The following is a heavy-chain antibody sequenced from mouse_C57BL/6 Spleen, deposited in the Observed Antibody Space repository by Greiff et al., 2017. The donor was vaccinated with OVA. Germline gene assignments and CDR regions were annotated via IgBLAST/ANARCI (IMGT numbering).Heavy chain of an antibody. CDR3: ARELGRGGYYAMDY. D-gene: IGHD4-1*01. Sequence: QVQLQQSGPELVKPGASVKISCKASGYAFSSSWMNWVKQRPGKGLEWIGRIYPGDGDTNYNGKFKGKATLTADKSSSTAYMQLSSLTSEDSAVYSGARELGRGGYYAMDYWGQGTSVTVSS. V-gene: IGHV1-82*01. CDR1: GYAFSSSW. J-gene: IGHJ4*01. CDR2: IYPGDGDT.